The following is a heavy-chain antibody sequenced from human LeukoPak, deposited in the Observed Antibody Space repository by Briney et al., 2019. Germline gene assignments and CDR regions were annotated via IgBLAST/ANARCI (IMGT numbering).Heavy chain of an antibody. CDR1: GDSIDSYY. CDR2: IFYSGTT. J-gene: IGHJ5*02. D-gene: IGHD2-21*02. Sequence: SESLSLACSVSGDSIDSYYWSWIRQPPGKGVEWIGFIFYSGTTTYNPSLKSRVSISVDRSRKHFSLNMTSMTAADTAVYYCARGMRSTAKHQFDTWGPGTLVTVSS. CDR3: ARGMRSTAKHQFDT. V-gene: IGHV4-59*12.